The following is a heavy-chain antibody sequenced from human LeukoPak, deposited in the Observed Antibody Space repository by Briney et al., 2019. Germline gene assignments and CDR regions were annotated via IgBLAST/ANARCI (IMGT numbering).Heavy chain of an antibody. CDR3: ASPPGEFYGGTFLGRHVNVFNI. J-gene: IGHJ6*03. V-gene: IGHV4-59*10. D-gene: IGHD4-23*01. CDR2: IYTSGST. Sequence: SETLSLTCAVYGGSFSGYYWSWIRQPAGKGLEWIGRIYTSGSTNYNPSLKSRVTISVDTSKNQFSLKLSSVTAADTAVYYCASPPGEFYGGTFLGRHVNVFNIGGKG. CDR1: GGSFSGYY.